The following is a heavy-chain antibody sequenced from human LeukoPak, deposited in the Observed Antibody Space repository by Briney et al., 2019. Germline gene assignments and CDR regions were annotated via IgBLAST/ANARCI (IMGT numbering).Heavy chain of an antibody. CDR2: IIPIFGTA. CDR1: GGTFSSYA. V-gene: IGHV1-69*05. CDR3: ARDSREVAGT. J-gene: IGHJ4*02. D-gene: IGHD2-15*01. Sequence: SVKVSCKASGGTFSSYAISWVRQAPGQGLEWMGGIIPIFGTANYAQKFQGRVTMTRDTSTSTVYMELSSLRSEDTAVYYCARDSREVAGTWGQGTLVTVSS.